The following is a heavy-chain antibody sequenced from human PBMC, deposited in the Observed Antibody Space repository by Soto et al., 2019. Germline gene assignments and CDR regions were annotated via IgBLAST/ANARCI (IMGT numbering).Heavy chain of an antibody. D-gene: IGHD3-22*01. V-gene: IGHV3-23*01. CDR3: AKVGGFDSSGYYYESHFEY. CDR2: ISGSGGST. Sequence: GWSLRLSCAASGFTFSSYAMSLVRQAPGKGLEWVSAISGSGGSTYYADSVKGRFTISRDNSKNTLYLQMNSLRAEDTAVYYCAKVGGFDSSGYYYESHFEYWGKGTLVTVSS. J-gene: IGHJ4*02. CDR1: GFTFSSYA.